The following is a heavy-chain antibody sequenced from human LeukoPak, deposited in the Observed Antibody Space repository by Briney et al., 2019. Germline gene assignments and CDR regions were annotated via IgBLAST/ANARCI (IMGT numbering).Heavy chain of an antibody. Sequence: GGSLRLSCAASGFTVSSNYMSWVRQAPGKGLEWVSVIYSGGSTYYADSVKGRFTISRDNSKNTLYLQMNSLRAEDTAVYYCAREGFCSGGICSYDNWGQGTLVTVSS. J-gene: IGHJ4*02. V-gene: IGHV3-53*01. D-gene: IGHD2-15*01. CDR3: AREGFCSGGICSYDN. CDR1: GFTVSSNY. CDR2: IYSGGST.